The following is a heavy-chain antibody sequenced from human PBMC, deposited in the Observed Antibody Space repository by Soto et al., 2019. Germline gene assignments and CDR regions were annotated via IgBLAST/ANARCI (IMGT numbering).Heavy chain of an antibody. V-gene: IGHV3-23*01. J-gene: IGHJ4*02. Sequence: EVQLLESGGGLVQPGGSLRLSCAASGFTFDSYAMNWVRQAPGKGLEWVSTISGSGDYTYYTDSVKGRFTISRDNSKNMMYLQMNSLRAEDTAVYYCAKNRGLQYYFDYWGQGTLVTVS. CDR1: GFTFDSYA. CDR3: AKNRGLQYYFDY. CDR2: ISGSGDYT.